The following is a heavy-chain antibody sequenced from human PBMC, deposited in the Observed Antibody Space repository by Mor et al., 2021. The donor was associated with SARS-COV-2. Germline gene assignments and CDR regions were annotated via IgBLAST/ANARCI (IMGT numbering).Heavy chain of an antibody. Sequence: KGLVWVSRINNDGSTTTYADSVKGRFTISRDNAKNTLYLQMNSLTAEDTAVYYCARATSLDNWGQGTLVTVSS. CDR2: INNDGSTT. J-gene: IGHJ4*02. CDR3: ARATSLDN. V-gene: IGHV3-74*01.